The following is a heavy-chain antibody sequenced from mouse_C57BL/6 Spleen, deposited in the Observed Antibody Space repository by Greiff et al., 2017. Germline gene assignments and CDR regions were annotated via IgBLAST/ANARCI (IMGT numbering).Heavy chain of an antibody. V-gene: IGHV1-55*01. J-gene: IGHJ2*01. CDR3: ASVITTVVAFDY. D-gene: IGHD1-1*01. CDR1: GYTFTSYW. CDR2: IYPGSGST. Sequence: VQLQQPGAELVKPGASVKMSCKASGYTFTSYWITWVKQRPGQGLEWIGDIYPGSGSTNYNEKFKSKATRTVDTSSSTAYMQLSSLISEDSAVYYCASVITTVVAFDYWGQGTTLTVSS.